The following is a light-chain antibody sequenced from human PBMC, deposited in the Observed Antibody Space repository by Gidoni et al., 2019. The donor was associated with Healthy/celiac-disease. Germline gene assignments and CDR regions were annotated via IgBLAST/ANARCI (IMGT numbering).Light chain of an antibody. Sequence: DPVTITCRASQSISSYLNWYQQKPGKAPKLLIYAASSLQSGVPSRFSGSGSGTDFTLTIRSLQPDDFAPYYCQQSYSTPPLTFXGXTKVEIK. V-gene: IGKV1-39*01. CDR1: QSISSY. CDR3: QQSYSTPPLT. J-gene: IGKJ4*01. CDR2: AAS.